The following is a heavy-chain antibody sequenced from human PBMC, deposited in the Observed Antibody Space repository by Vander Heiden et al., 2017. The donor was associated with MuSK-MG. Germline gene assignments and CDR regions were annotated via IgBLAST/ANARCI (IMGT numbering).Heavy chain of an antibody. CDR2: ISYDGSNK. D-gene: IGHD3-22*01. CDR3: AREKYYYDSSGYYDPDY. CDR1: GFTFSSYA. Sequence: QVQLVESGGDVVQPGRSLRLSCAASGFTFSSYAMHWVRQAPGKGLEWVAVISYDGSNKYYADSVKGRVTISRDNSKNTLYLQMNSLRAEDTAVYYCAREKYYYDSSGYYDPDYWGQGTLVTVSS. J-gene: IGHJ4*02. V-gene: IGHV3-30-3*01.